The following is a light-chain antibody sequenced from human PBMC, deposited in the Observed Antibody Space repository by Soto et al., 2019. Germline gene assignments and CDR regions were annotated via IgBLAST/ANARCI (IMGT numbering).Light chain of an antibody. J-gene: IGKJ2*01. CDR2: KAS. CDR1: QSISNW. V-gene: IGKV1-5*03. CDR3: QQYNSYPYT. Sequence: DIQMTQSPSTLSASIGDRVTITCRASQSISNWLAWYQQKPGKAPKVLIYKASSLESGVPSTFSGSGSGTEFTLTISSLQPDDVAIYFCQQYNSYPYTFGQGTKLQIK.